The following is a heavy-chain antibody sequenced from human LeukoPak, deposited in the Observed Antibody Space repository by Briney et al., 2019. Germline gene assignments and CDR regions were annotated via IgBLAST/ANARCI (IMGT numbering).Heavy chain of an antibody. CDR1: GNYW. CDR3: VSFFEAY. J-gene: IGHJ4*02. CDR2: INSDGSWT. V-gene: IGHV3-74*01. Sequence: GGSLRLSCAASGNYWMHWVRQVPGKGLVWVSHINSDGSWTSYADSVKGRFTISKDNAKNTVYLQMNNLRAEDTAVYYCVSFFEAYWGRGTLVTVSS. D-gene: IGHD2/OR15-2a*01.